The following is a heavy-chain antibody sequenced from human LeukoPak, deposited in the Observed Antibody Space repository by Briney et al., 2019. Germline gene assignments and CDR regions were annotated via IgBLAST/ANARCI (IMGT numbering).Heavy chain of an antibody. CDR3: ARVECSSTSCYNVWFDP. D-gene: IGHD2-2*02. CDR2: MSPNSGNT. Sequence: GASVKVSCKASGYTFTSYDINWVRQATGQGLEWMGWMSPNSGNTGYAQKFQGRVTITRNTSISTAYMELSSLRSEDTAVYYCARVECSSTSCYNVWFDPWGQGTLVSVSS. V-gene: IGHV1-8*03. CDR1: GYTFTSYD. J-gene: IGHJ5*02.